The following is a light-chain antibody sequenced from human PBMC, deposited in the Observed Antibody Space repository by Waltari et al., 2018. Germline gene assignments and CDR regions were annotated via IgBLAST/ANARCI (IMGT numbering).Light chain of an antibody. CDR3: QQYNNWPPMYT. V-gene: IGKV3-15*01. Sequence: EIVMTQSPATLSVSPGERAPLSCRASQSVSSNLAWYQQKPGQAPRLLIYGASTRATGIPARFSGSGSGTEFTLTISSLQSEDFAVYYCQQYNNWPPMYTFGQGTKLEIK. J-gene: IGKJ2*01. CDR2: GAS. CDR1: QSVSSN.